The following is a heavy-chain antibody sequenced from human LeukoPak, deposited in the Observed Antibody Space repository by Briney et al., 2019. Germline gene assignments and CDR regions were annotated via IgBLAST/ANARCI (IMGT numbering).Heavy chain of an antibody. CDR1: GYTFTSYY. Sequence: EASVKVSCKASGYTFTSYYIHWVRQAPGQGLEWMGIINPSGGSTSYAQKFQGRVTMTRDTSTSTVYMELSSLRSEDTAVYYCARDPYDSSGYYLERYGMDVWGQGTTVTVSS. V-gene: IGHV1-46*01. CDR3: ARDPYDSSGYYLERYGMDV. J-gene: IGHJ6*02. CDR2: INPSGGST. D-gene: IGHD3-22*01.